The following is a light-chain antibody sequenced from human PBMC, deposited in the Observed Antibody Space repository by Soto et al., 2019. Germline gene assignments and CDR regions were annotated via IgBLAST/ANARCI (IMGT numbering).Light chain of an antibody. Sequence: IQMTQSPSSLAASVGDRITITCRASQTISTYVNWYRQKSGAAPELLLYDASTLQSGVPSRFSGGASGTDFIPTISSLQLEDFATYYCQQTYNTPLTFGQGTKVEIK. CDR1: QTISTY. CDR2: DAS. J-gene: IGKJ1*01. CDR3: QQTYNTPLT. V-gene: IGKV1-39*01.